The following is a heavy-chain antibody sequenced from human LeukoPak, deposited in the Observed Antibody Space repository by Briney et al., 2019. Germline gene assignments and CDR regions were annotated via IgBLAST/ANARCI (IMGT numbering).Heavy chain of an antibody. CDR3: TRYCSSTSCSASYYYMDV. V-gene: IGHV1-2*02. Sequence: GASVKVSCKASGYTFTGYYMHWVRQAPGQGLEWMGWINPNSGGTNYAQKFQGRVTMTRDTSISTAYMELSRLRSDDTAVYYCTRYCSSTSCSASYYYMDVWGKGTTVTVSS. D-gene: IGHD2-2*01. J-gene: IGHJ6*03. CDR2: INPNSGGT. CDR1: GYTFTGYY.